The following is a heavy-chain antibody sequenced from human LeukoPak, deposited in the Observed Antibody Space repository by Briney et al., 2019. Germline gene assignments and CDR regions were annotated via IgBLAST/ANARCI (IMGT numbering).Heavy chain of an antibody. Sequence: SSETLSLTCTVSGGSISSSSYYWGWIRQPPGKGLEWIGSIYYSGSTYYNPSLTSRVTISVDTSKNQSSMKLSSVTAADTAVYYCASLSGLLGGYGMDVWGQGTTVTVSS. CDR3: ASLSGLLGGYGMDV. D-gene: IGHD3-16*01. V-gene: IGHV4-39*01. CDR2: IYYSGST. J-gene: IGHJ6*02. CDR1: GGSISSSSYY.